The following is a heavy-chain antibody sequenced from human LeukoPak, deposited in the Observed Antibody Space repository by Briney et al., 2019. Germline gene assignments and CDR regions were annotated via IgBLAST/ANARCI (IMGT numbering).Heavy chain of an antibody. V-gene: IGHV4-31*03. D-gene: IGHD6-19*01. J-gene: IGHJ6*02. CDR1: GGSISNGDHY. CDR2: IYYSGST. Sequence: SETLSLTCTVSGGSISNGDHYWSWIRQHPGKGLEWIGYIYYSGSTYYDPSLKSRVTISVDTSKNQFSLKLSSVTAADTAVYYCARAGMEQWLAHYYYYGMDVWGQGTTVTVSS. CDR3: ARAGMEQWLAHYYYYGMDV.